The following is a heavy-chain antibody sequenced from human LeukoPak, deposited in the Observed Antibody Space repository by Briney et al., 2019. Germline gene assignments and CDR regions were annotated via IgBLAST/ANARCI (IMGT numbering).Heavy chain of an antibody. J-gene: IGHJ4*02. CDR1: GFTFSNYE. Sequence: GGSLRLSCAASGFTFSNYEMNWVRQAPGKGLEWVSYISSGGSTIYYADSVKGRFTISRDNAKNSLFLQMDSLRAEDTAVYYCARGRVGTTTPFDYRGQGTLVTVSS. D-gene: IGHD1-26*01. CDR2: ISSGGSTI. CDR3: ARGRVGTTTPFDY. V-gene: IGHV3-48*03.